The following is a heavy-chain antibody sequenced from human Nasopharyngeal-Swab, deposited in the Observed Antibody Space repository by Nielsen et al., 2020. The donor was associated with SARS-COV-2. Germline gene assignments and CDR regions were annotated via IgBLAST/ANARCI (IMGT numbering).Heavy chain of an antibody. Sequence: GESLKISCAASGFTFSSYDMSWVRQAPGKGLEWVSSIDSSSRSIFYADSVKGRFTISRDNAKDSLYLQMNSLRAEDTAVYYCARDHLMTVTIPYYYYGMDVWGQGTTVTVSS. V-gene: IGHV3-21*01. CDR2: IDSSSRSI. CDR1: GFTFSSYD. J-gene: IGHJ6*02. CDR3: ARDHLMTVTIPYYYYGMDV. D-gene: IGHD4-11*01.